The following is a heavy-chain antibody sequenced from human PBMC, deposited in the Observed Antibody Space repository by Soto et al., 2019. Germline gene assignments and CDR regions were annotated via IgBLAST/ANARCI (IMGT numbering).Heavy chain of an antibody. J-gene: IGHJ6*02. V-gene: IGHV3-33*01. D-gene: IGHD3-10*01. CDR1: GFTFSSYG. Sequence: QVQLVESGGGVVQPGRSLRLSCAASGFTFSSYGMHWVRQAPGKGLEWVAVIWYDGSNKYYADSVKGRFTISRDNSKNTLYRQMNSLRAEDTAVYYCARGGGSGNSGYGMDVWGQGTTVTVSS. CDR2: IWYDGSNK. CDR3: ARGGGSGNSGYGMDV.